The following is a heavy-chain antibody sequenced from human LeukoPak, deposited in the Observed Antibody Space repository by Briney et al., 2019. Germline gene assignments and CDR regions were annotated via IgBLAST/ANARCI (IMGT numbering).Heavy chain of an antibody. CDR1: GYAFTSYG. Sequence: GASVKVSCKASGYAFTSYGISWVRQAPGQGLEWMGWISAYNGNTNYAQKLQGRVTMTRDTSTSTAYMELRSLRSDDTAVYYCAKRGLEVDFDYWGQGTLVTVSS. CDR3: AKRGLEVDFDY. J-gene: IGHJ4*02. V-gene: IGHV1-18*01. D-gene: IGHD1-1*01. CDR2: ISAYNGNT.